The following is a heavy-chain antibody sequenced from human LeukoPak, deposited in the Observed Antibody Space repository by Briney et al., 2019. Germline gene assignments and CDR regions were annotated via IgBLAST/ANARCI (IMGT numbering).Heavy chain of an antibody. Sequence: GGSLRLSCAASGFTFSSYWVHWVRQAPGKGLVWVSRINTDGSTPNYADSVKGRFTISRDNAKNTLYLEMNSLRAEDTAVYYCARGETYYYHAMDVWGQGTLVTVSS. V-gene: IGHV3-74*01. J-gene: IGHJ6*02. CDR3: ARGETYYYHAMDV. CDR1: GFTFSSYW. CDR2: INTDGSTP.